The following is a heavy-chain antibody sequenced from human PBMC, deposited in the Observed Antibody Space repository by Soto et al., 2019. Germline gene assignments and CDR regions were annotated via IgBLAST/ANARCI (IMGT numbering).Heavy chain of an antibody. Sequence: SETLSLTXAVYGGSFSGYYWSWIRQPPGKGLEWIGEINHSGSTYYSTSLKSRVTISVDTSKSQFSLNLSFVTAADTAVYYCATMGTPATGLYFFDYWGQGSLVTVSS. CDR1: GGSFSGYY. J-gene: IGHJ4*02. V-gene: IGHV4-34*01. D-gene: IGHD2-15*01. CDR3: ATMGTPATGLYFFDY. CDR2: INHSGST.